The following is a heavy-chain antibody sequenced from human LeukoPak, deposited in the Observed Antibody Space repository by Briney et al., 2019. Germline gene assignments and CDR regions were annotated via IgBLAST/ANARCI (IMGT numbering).Heavy chain of an antibody. CDR2: IYHSGST. CDR3: ARVKGGWHPRCEYFQH. V-gene: IGHV4-4*02. J-gene: IGHJ1*01. D-gene: IGHD6-19*01. Sequence: PSGTLSLTCAVSGGSISSSNWWSWVRPPPGKGLEWIGEIYHSGSTKYNPSLKSRVTISVDKSKNQFSLKLSSVTAADTAVYYCARVKGGWHPRCEYFQHWGQGTLVTVSS. CDR1: GGSISSSNW.